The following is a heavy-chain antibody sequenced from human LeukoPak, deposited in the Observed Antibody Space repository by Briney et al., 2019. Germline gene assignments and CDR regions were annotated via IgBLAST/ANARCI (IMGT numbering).Heavy chain of an antibody. CDR1: GYTFTSYA. Sequence: ASVKVSCKASGYTFTSYAMNWVRQAPGQGLEWMGWINTNTGNPTYAQGFAGRFVFSLDTSVSTAYLQISSLKAEDTAVYYCAGLDSSGWYGWSYMDVWGKGTTVTVSS. D-gene: IGHD6-19*01. V-gene: IGHV7-4-1*02. J-gene: IGHJ6*03. CDR2: INTNTGNP. CDR3: AGLDSSGWYGWSYMDV.